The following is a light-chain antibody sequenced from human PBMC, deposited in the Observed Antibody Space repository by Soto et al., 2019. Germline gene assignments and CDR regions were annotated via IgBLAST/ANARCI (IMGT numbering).Light chain of an antibody. Sequence: EVVLTQSPGTLSLSPGERATLSCRASQSVSTTYLAWYQQKPGQFPRLLISSTSSRATGIPDRFSGSGSGTDFTLTISRLEPEDFAVYYCQQYRRSPNTFGQGTKLEI. CDR3: QQYRRSPNT. V-gene: IGKV3-20*01. J-gene: IGKJ2*01. CDR2: STS. CDR1: QSVSTTY.